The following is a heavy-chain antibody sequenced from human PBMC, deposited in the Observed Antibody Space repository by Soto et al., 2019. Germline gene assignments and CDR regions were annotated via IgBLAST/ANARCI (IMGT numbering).Heavy chain of an antibody. J-gene: IGHJ5*02. CDR2: INSDGSST. Sequence: GGSLRLSCAASGFTFSIYWMHWVRQAPGKGLVWVSRINSDGSSTSYADSVKGRFTISRDNAKNTLYLQMNSLRAEDTAVYYCARAARYYDFWSGYQDTANWFDPWGQGTLVTVSS. CDR3: ARAARYYDFWSGYQDTANWFDP. CDR1: GFTFSIYW. D-gene: IGHD3-3*01. V-gene: IGHV3-74*01.